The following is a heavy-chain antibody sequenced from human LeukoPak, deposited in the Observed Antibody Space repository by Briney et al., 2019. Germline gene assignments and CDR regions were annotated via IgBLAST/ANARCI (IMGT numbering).Heavy chain of an antibody. CDR1: GFTLSSYG. CDR3: AKDHYDFWSGYYSNYYYGMDV. D-gene: IGHD3-3*01. V-gene: IGHV3-30*18. CDR2: ISYDGSNK. Sequence: GRSLRLSCAASGFTLSSYGMHWVRQAPGKGLEWVAVISYDGSNKYYADSVKGRFTISRDNSKNTLYLQMNSLRAEDTAVYYCAKDHYDFWSGYYSNYYYGMDVWGQGTTVTVSS. J-gene: IGHJ6*02.